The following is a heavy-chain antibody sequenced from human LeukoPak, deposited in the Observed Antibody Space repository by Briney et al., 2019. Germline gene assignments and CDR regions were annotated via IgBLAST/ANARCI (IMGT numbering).Heavy chain of an antibody. CDR2: ISDRGDST. Sequence: GGSLRLSCAASGFTITTYAMGWVRQAPGKGLEWVSVISDRGDSTHYADSVKGRFTISRDNSKNTLYLQMNSLRAVDTAVYYCAKDDGWVQYANWGQGTLVTVSS. CDR1: GFTITTYA. V-gene: IGHV3-23*01. D-gene: IGHD5-24*01. CDR3: AKDDGWVQYAN. J-gene: IGHJ4*02.